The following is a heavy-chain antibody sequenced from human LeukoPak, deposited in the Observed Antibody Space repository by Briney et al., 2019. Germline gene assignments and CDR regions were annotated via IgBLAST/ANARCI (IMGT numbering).Heavy chain of an antibody. Sequence: ASVKVSCKASGGTFSSYAISWVRQAPGQGLEWMGGIIPIFGTANYAQKFQGRVTIATDESTSTAYMELSSLRSEDTAVYYCARDRGYSYGRFDYWGQGALVTVSS. CDR3: ARDRGYSYGRFDY. CDR2: IIPIFGTA. V-gene: IGHV1-69*05. D-gene: IGHD5-18*01. J-gene: IGHJ4*02. CDR1: GGTFSSYA.